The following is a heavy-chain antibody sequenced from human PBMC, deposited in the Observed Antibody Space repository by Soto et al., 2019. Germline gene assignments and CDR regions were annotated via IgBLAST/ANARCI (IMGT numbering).Heavy chain of an antibody. CDR2: IYYTGST. V-gene: IGHV4-39*01. D-gene: IGHD5-12*01. J-gene: IGHJ4*02. CDR1: GGSVSGRSDY. CDR3: ASAWLYFDY. Sequence: PSETLSLTCTFSGGSVSGRSDYWAWIRQPPGKGLEWVGSIYYTGSTYSNPSLKGRVTMSVDTSKRQFSLELSSVTAADTAVYYCASAWLYFDYWGQGAQVTSPQ.